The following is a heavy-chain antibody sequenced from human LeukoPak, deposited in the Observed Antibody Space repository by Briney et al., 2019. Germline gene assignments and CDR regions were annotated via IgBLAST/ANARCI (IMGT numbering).Heavy chain of an antibody. D-gene: IGHD1-7*01. J-gene: IGHJ5*02. CDR1: GGSISSGGYS. CDR2: IYHSGST. Sequence: SQTLSLTCAVSGGSISSGGYSWSWIRQPAGKGLEWIGYIYHSGSTYYNPSLKSRVTISVDGSKNQFSLKLSSVTAADTAVYYCARASPINWNYGWFDPWGQGTLVTVSS. CDR3: ARASPINWNYGWFDP. V-gene: IGHV4-30-2*01.